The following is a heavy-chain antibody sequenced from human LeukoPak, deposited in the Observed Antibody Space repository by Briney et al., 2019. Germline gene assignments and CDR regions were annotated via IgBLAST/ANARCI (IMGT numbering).Heavy chain of an antibody. CDR1: GGSISSSSYY. CDR2: IYYSGST. V-gene: IGHV4-39*02. CDR3: AREDYGMDV. Sequence: SETLSLTCTVSGGSISSSSYYWGWIRQPPGKGLEWIGSIYYSGSTYYNPSLKSRVTISVDTSKNQFSLKLSSVTAADTAVYCCAREDYGMDVWGQGTTVTVSS. J-gene: IGHJ6*02.